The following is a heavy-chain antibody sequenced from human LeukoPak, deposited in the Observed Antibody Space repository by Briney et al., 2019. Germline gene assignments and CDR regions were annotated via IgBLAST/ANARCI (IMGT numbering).Heavy chain of an antibody. Sequence: PGGSPRLSCAASGFTFSSYAMHWVRQAPGKGLEWVAVISYDGSNKYYADSVKGRFTISRDNSKNTLYLQMNSLRAEDTAVYYCARDPVNPAVAGNSIDYWGQGTLVTVSS. D-gene: IGHD6-19*01. J-gene: IGHJ4*02. CDR3: ARDPVNPAVAGNSIDY. V-gene: IGHV3-30-3*01. CDR2: ISYDGSNK. CDR1: GFTFSSYA.